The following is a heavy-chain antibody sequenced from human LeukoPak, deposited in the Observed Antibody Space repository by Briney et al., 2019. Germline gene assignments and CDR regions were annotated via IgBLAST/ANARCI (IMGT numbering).Heavy chain of an antibody. J-gene: IGHJ4*02. CDR1: GFTFSSYS. CDR2: ISSSSSYI. Sequence: GGSLRLSCAASGFTFSSYSMNWVRQAPGKGLEWVSSISSSSSYIYYADSVKGRFNISRDNAKNSLYLQMNSLRAEDTAVYYCASKLTVTTLIDYWGQGTLVTVSS. V-gene: IGHV3-21*01. D-gene: IGHD4-17*01. CDR3: ASKLTVTTLIDY.